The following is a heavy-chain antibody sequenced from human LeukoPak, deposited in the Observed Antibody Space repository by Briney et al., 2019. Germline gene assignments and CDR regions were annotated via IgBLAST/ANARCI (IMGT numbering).Heavy chain of an antibody. D-gene: IGHD3-10*01. CDR2: IYYSGST. CDR1: GGSISSGGYS. J-gene: IGHJ6*03. Sequence: PSETLSLTCAVSGGSISSGGYSWSWIRPPPGKGLEWIGYIYYSGSTYYNPSLKSRVTISVDTSKNQFSLKLSSVTAADTAVYYCARGSSGSHYYYYYMDVWGKGTTVTISS. CDR3: ARGSSGSHYYYYYMDV. V-gene: IGHV4-30-4*07.